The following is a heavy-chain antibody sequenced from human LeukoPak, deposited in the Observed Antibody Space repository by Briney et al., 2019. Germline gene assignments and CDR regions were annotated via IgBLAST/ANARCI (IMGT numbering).Heavy chain of an antibody. CDR3: ARTYTAMVNPNF. D-gene: IGHD5-18*01. CDR1: GYTFTGCY. CDR2: INPNSGGT. J-gene: IGHJ4*02. Sequence: ASVKVSCKASGYTFTGCYIHWVRQAPGQGLEWMGWINPNSGGTNYAQKFQGRVTMTRDTSISTAYMELSRLRSDDTAVYYCARTYTAMVNPNFWGQGTLVTVSS. V-gene: IGHV1-2*02.